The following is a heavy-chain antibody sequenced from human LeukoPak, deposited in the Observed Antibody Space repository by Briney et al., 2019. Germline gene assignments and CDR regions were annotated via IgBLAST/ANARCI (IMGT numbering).Heavy chain of an antibody. Sequence: GSRRLSCAASGFTFTSAWMSWVRQAPGKGLEWVGRIKGKTAAGAPDYVASVKGRFTISRDDSKNTLFLQMNSLKTEDTAVYYCITGDYDFWSGFYSPNHYFDYWGQGTLVTVSS. CDR2: IKGKTAAGAP. D-gene: IGHD3-3*01. V-gene: IGHV3-15*01. J-gene: IGHJ4*02. CDR1: GFTFTSAW. CDR3: ITGDYDFWSGFYSPNHYFDY.